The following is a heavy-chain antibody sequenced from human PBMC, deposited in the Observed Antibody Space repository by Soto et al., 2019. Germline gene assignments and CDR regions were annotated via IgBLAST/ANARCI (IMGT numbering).Heavy chain of an antibody. J-gene: IGHJ4*02. D-gene: IGHD6-19*01. CDR3: GKERRGSGWSVCDF. CDR2: ISGSGDSA. CDR1: GFIFRDYA. V-gene: IGHV3-23*01. Sequence: VQLLESGGGLVQPGGSLRLSCAASGFIFRDYAMNWVRQAPGKGLEWVSDISGSGDSARYADSVKGRCTISRDNSSDRLYLHMNSLRVDDTAVYYCGKERRGSGWSVCDFWGQGDLVTVSS.